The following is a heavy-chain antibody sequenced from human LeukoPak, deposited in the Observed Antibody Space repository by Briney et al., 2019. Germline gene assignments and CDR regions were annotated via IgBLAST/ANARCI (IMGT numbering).Heavy chain of an antibody. CDR3: AKKSPQETPVGPHWYLAL. V-gene: IGHV3-48*04. Sequence: GGALRLSCAASRFTFSSYSMNWVRQAPGKGLEWVSYISSSSSTIYYADSVKGRFTISRDNAKNSLYLQMNSLRAEDTAVYYCAKKSPQETPVGPHWYLALWGRGALVTVSS. D-gene: IGHD1-26*01. CDR1: RFTFSSYS. J-gene: IGHJ2*01. CDR2: ISSSSSTI.